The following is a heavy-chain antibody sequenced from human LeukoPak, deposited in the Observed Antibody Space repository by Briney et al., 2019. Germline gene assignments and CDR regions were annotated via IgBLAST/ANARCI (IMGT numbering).Heavy chain of an antibody. CDR3: ARVNWELRDAFDI. Sequence: GGSLRLSCAASGFTFGSYSMNWVRQAPGKGLEWVSSISSSSSYIYYADSVKGRFTISRDNAKNSLYLQMNSLRAEDTAVYYCARVNWELRDAFDIWGQGTMVTVSS. V-gene: IGHV3-21*01. CDR1: GFTFGSYS. J-gene: IGHJ3*02. D-gene: IGHD1-26*01. CDR2: ISSSSSYI.